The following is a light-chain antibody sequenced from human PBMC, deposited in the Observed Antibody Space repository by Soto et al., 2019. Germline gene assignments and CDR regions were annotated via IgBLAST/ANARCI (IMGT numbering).Light chain of an antibody. J-gene: IGLJ2*01. CDR2: EVS. CDR1: TSDVSDYKY. CDR3: SSYTSTSTLDVV. V-gene: IGLV2-14*01. Sequence: QSALTQPASVSGSPGQSLTISCTGATSDVSDYKYVSWYQQHPGKAPKLMIYEVSHRPSGISNRFSGSKSGNTASLTISGLQAEDEADYYCSSYTSTSTLDVVFGGGTKVTVL.